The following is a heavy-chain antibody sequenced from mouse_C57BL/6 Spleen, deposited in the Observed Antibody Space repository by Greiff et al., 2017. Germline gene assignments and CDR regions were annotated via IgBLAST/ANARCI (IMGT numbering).Heavy chain of an antibody. CDR2: IYPGSGST. D-gene: IGHD3-2*02. J-gene: IGHJ4*01. CDR1: GYTFTSYW. Sequence: QVQLQQPGAELVKPGASVKMSCKASGYTFTSYWITWVKQRPGQGLEWIGDIYPGSGSTNYNEKFKSKATLTVDTSSSTAYMQLSSLTSEASAVYYCANGDQATDYAMDYWGQGTSVTVSS. V-gene: IGHV1-55*01. CDR3: ANGDQATDYAMDY.